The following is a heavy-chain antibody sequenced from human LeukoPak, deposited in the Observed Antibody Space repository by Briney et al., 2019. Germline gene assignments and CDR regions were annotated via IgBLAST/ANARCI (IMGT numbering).Heavy chain of an antibody. V-gene: IGHV3-15*01. CDR3: ATLWSGNKINFDH. D-gene: IGHD2-21*01. J-gene: IGHJ4*02. Sequence: KTGWSLRLSCAASGFTFNNAWMSWVRQAPGKGLEWVGRIKSKIDGGTTDYAAPVKGRFTISRDDSKNTVYLQMTSLKSEDTAVYYCATLWSGNKINFDHWGQGTLVTVSS. CDR1: GFTFNNAW. CDR2: IKSKIDGGTT.